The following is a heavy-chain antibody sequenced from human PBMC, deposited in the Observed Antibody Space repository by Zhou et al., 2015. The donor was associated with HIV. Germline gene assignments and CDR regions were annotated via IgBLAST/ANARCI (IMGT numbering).Heavy chain of an antibody. CDR2: ISRGGGRT. CDR3: AKEIPTYYYDSSGSNEGDY. CDR1: GFTFSNYA. Sequence: VQLVESGGGLVQPGRSLRLSCAASGFTFSNYAMSWVRQAPGKGLEWVSGISRGGGRTDHADSVKGRFTISRDNSKNTLYLQMNSLRAEDTAVYYCAKEIPTYYYDSSGSNEGDYWGQGTLVTVSS. D-gene: IGHD3-22*01. J-gene: IGHJ4*02. V-gene: IGHV3-23*04.